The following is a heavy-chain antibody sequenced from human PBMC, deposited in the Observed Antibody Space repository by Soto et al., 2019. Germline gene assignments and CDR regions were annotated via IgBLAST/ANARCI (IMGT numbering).Heavy chain of an antibody. Sequence: ASVKGSCKASGYTLTHYSMHWVRQAPGQGPEWVGVINPSTLVTSYAQKFQGRVTMTRDPSTSTVYMELNSLISEDTAVYYCAFLMIRQPPRFTLFPYRRSSDL. CDR3: AFLMIRQPPRFTLFPYRRSSDL. J-gene: IGHJ2*01. D-gene: IGHD3-22*01. V-gene: IGHV1-46*03. CDR1: GYTLTHYS. CDR2: INPSTLVT.